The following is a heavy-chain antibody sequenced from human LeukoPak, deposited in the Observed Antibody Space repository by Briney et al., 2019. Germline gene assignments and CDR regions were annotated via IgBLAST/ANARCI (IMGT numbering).Heavy chain of an antibody. CDR3: AGLRSYDFWSGPYYFDY. CDR2: IYHSGST. D-gene: IGHD3-3*01. J-gene: IGHJ4*02. CDR1: GYSISSGYY. Sequence: PSETLSLTCAVSGYSISSGYYWGWIRQPPGKGLEWIGSIYHSGSTYYNPSLKSRVTISVDTSKNQFSLKLSSVTAADTAVYYCAGLRSYDFWSGPYYFDYWGQGTLVTVSS. V-gene: IGHV4-38-2*01.